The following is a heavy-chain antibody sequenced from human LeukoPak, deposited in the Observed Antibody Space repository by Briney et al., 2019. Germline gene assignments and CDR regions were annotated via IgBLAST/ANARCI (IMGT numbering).Heavy chain of an antibody. Sequence: PSETLSLTCIVSGGSISTYYWNWIRQPPGKGLEWIGYIYHSGSTNYNPSLKSRVTISVDTSKNQFSLKLSSVTAADTAVYYCARETVLWFGESKYGMDVWGQGTTVTVSS. CDR3: ARETVLWFGESKYGMDV. D-gene: IGHD3-10*01. V-gene: IGHV4-59*01. CDR2: IYHSGST. J-gene: IGHJ6*02. CDR1: GGSISTYY.